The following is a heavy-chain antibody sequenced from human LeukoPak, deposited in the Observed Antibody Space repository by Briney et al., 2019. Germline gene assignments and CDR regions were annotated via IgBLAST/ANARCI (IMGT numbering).Heavy chain of an antibody. D-gene: IGHD3-22*01. CDR2: ISSSGSNK. Sequence: PGRSLRLSCAASGFTFSTYAMHWVRQAPGKGLEWVAVISSSGSNKYYADSVEGRLTISRDNSKNTLYLQMHSLRAEDTAVYYCAKPYYDSSGVTHYFDYWGQEPWSPSPQ. V-gene: IGHV3-30*01. CDR1: GFTFSTYA. J-gene: IGHJ4*01. CDR3: AKPYYDSSGVTHYFDY.